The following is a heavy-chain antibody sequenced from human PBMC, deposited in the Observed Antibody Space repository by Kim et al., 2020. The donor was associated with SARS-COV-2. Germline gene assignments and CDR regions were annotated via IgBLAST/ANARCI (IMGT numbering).Heavy chain of an antibody. CDR1: GGSFSGYY. CDR2: INHSGST. V-gene: IGHV4-34*01. CDR3: ARDVGYCGGDCPPYFDY. Sequence: SETLSLTCAVYGGSFSGYYWSWIRQPPGKGLEWIGEINHSGSTNYNPSLKSRVTISVDTSKNQFSLKLSSVTAADTAVYYCARDVGYCGGDCPPYFDYWGQGTMVTVSS. J-gene: IGHJ4*02. D-gene: IGHD2-21*02.